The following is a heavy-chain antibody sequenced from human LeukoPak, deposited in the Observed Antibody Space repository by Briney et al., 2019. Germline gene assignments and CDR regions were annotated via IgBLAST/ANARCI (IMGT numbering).Heavy chain of an antibody. D-gene: IGHD3-16*01. CDR1: GGSISSSSYY. J-gene: IGHJ3*02. CDR2: IYYSGST. Sequence: SETLSLTCTVSGGSISSSSYYWGWIRQPPGKGLEWIGSIYYSGSTYYNPSLKSRVTISVDTSKNQFSMKLSSVTAADTAVYYCARVAITSGAFDIWGQGTMVTVSS. CDR3: ARVAITSGAFDI. V-gene: IGHV4-39*01.